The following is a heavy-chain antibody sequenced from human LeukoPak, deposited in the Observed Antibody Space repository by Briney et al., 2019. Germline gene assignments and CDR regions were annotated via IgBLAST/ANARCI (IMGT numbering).Heavy chain of an antibody. D-gene: IGHD2-15*01. CDR1: GGSISSGGYY. CDR2: IYYSGST. J-gene: IGHJ4*02. CDR3: ARWSRRGSGGSWGLDY. V-gene: IGHV4-31*03. Sequence: SETLSLTCTVSGGSISSGGYYWSWIRQHPGKGLEWIGYIYYSGSTYYNPSLKSRVTISVDTSKNQFSLKLSSVTAADTAVYYCARWSRRGSGGSWGLDYWGQGTLVTVSS.